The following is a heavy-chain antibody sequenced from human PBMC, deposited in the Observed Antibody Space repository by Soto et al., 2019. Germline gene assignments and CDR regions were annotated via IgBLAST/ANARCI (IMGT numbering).Heavy chain of an antibody. Sequence: GASVKVSCKASGGTFSSYAISWVRQAPGQGLEWMGGIIPIFGTANYAQKFQGRVTITADESTSTAYMELSSLRSEGTAVYYCASGPDYYDSSGYYYNWFDPWRQGTLVTVSS. CDR1: GGTFSSYA. J-gene: IGHJ5*02. V-gene: IGHV1-69*13. CDR3: ASGPDYYDSSGYYYNWFDP. D-gene: IGHD3-22*01. CDR2: IIPIFGTA.